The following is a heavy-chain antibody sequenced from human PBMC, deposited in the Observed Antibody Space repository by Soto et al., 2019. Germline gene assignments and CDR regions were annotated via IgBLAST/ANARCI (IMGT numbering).Heavy chain of an antibody. CDR2: INPDSGGT. CDR3: AIRTGQLAIISEFDGDWFFEV. V-gene: IGHV1-2*02. CDR1: GYTFTDYY. D-gene: IGHD2-2*01. Sequence: ASGKVSCKASGYTFTDYYIHWVRQAPGQGLEWVGWINPDSGGTNLAQRFQGRVTMTSDTPINTAYMELSSLRSDDTAVYYCAIRTGQLAIISEFDGDWFFEVWGRGTLVTVSS. J-gene: IGHJ2*01.